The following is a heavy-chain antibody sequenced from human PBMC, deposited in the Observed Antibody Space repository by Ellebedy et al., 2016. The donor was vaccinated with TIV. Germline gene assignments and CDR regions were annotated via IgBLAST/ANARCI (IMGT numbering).Heavy chain of an antibody. J-gene: IGHJ4*02. D-gene: IGHD1-26*01. Sequence: SETLSLXXTVSGGSISSSSYYWGWIRQPPGKGLEWIGSIYYSGSTYYNPSLKSRVTISVDTSKNQFSLKLSSVTAADTAVYYCARGSLVGPFDYWGQGTLVTVSS. CDR3: ARGSLVGPFDY. CDR1: GGSISSSSYY. V-gene: IGHV4-39*07. CDR2: IYYSGST.